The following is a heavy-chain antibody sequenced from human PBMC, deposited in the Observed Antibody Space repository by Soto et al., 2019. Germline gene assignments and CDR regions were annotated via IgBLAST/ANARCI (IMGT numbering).Heavy chain of an antibody. CDR1: GFIFSSYA. J-gene: IGHJ4*02. CDR3: AMSLWQYGGRDLDY. D-gene: IGHD5-12*01. V-gene: IGHV3-23*01. CDR2: ISGGGHST. Sequence: GGSLRLSCAASGFIFSSYAMSWVRQAPGKGLEWVSGISGGGHSTYYADSVKGRFTISRDNSKSTLYLQMSSLRAEDTAVYYCAMSLWQYGGRDLDYWGQGTLVTVSS.